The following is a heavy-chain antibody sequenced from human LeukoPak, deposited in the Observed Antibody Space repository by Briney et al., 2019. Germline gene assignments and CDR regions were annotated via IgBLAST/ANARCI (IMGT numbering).Heavy chain of an antibody. D-gene: IGHD4-17*01. J-gene: IGHJ6*02. CDR3: ALQKRRTETSNYYYYGMDV. V-gene: IGHV4-34*08. CDR2: INHSGST. CDR1: GFTFSSSA. Sequence: PGGSLRLSCAASGFTFSSSAMSWIRQPPGKGLEWIGEINHSGSTNYNPSLNSRVTISVDTSKNQFSLKLNSVTAADMAVYYCALQKRRTETSNYYYYGMDVWGQGTTVIVSS.